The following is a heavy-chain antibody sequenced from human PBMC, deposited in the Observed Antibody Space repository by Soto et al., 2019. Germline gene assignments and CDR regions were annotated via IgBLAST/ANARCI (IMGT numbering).Heavy chain of an antibody. V-gene: IGHV3-23*01. CDR1: GFTFSSYA. D-gene: IGHD6-13*01. J-gene: IGHJ1*01. CDR2: ISGSGGST. CDR3: AKAKDSSSWYPVYFQH. Sequence: GGSLRLSCAASGFTFSSYAMSGVRQAPGKGLEWVSAISGSGGSTYYADSVKGRFTISRDNFKLTLFLQMNSLGDDCMVVYYCAKAKDSSSWYPVYFQHWGQGTLVTASS.